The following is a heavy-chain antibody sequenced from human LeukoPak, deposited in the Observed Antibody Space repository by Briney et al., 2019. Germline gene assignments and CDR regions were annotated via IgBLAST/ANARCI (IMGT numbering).Heavy chain of an antibody. D-gene: IGHD3-22*01. V-gene: IGHV4-39*01. CDR3: ARVVPDYYDSSGYAFDY. J-gene: IGHJ4*02. CDR1: GGSIGSSSYY. Sequence: SETLSPTCTVSGGSIGSSSYYWGWIRQPPGKGLEWIGSIFYGRSTYYNPSLKSRLTISVDTSKNQFSLRLSSVTAADTAVYYCARVVPDYYDSSGYAFDYWGQGTLVTVSS. CDR2: IFYGRST.